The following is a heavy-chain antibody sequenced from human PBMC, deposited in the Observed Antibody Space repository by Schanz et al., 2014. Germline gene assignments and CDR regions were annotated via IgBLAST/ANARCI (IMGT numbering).Heavy chain of an antibody. D-gene: IGHD2-21*01. Sequence: QVQLVQSGAEVKKPGSSMKVSCKASGGTFNSYTINWVRQAPGQGLEWMGRIIPVLAIADYAQKFQGRLTITADTSTTTAYMELSGLRSEDTAVYYCARDRLECGAECYSVEVFEIWGQGTLVIVSS. CDR2: IIPVLAIA. CDR3: ARDRLECGAECYSVEVFEI. V-gene: IGHV1-69*08. CDR1: GGTFNSYT. J-gene: IGHJ4*02.